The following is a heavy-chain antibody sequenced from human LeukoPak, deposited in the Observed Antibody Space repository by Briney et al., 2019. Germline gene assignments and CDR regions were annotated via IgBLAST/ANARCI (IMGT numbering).Heavy chain of an antibody. Sequence: ASVKVSCKASGYTFTSYGINWVRQAPGQGLEWMGWISAYNGNTNYAQKVQGRVTMTTDTSTSTAYMERRSLRSDDTAVYYCAKAHYSVAAAGMSDDWGQGTLVTVSS. CDR3: AKAHYSVAAAGMSDD. CDR1: GYTFTSYG. D-gene: IGHD6-13*01. CDR2: ISAYNGNT. J-gene: IGHJ4*02. V-gene: IGHV1-18*01.